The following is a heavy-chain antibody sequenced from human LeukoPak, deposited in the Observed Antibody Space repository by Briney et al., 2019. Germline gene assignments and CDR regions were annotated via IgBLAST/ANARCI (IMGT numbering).Heavy chain of an antibody. V-gene: IGHV3-11*01. J-gene: IGHJ4*02. Sequence: GGSLRLSCVASGFTFRDYYLSWIRQAPGKRLEWVSYISSSGHSIYYADSVKGRFTISRDSAKNSAYLQMSSLTAEDTAVYYCARGSATSLRQFDYWGQGTQVTVSS. CDR2: ISSSGHSI. D-gene: IGHD6-25*01. CDR3: ARGSATSLRQFDY. CDR1: GFTFRDYY.